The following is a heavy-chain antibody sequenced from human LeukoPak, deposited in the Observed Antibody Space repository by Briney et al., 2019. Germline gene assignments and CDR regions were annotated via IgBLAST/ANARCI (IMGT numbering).Heavy chain of an antibody. CDR2: ISAYNGNT. V-gene: IGHV1-18*01. Sequence: ASVKVSCKAYGYTFTSYGISWVRQAPGQGLEWMGWISAYNGNTNYAQKLQGRVTMTTDTSTSTAYMELRSLRSDDTAVYYCARGQLLWFGERAGYFDYWGQGTLVTVSS. CDR3: ARGQLLWFGERAGYFDY. J-gene: IGHJ4*02. D-gene: IGHD3-10*01. CDR1: GYTFTSYG.